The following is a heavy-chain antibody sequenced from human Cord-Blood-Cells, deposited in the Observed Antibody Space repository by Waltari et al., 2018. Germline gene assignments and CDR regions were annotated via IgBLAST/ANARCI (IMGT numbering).Heavy chain of an antibody. J-gene: IGHJ4*02. V-gene: IGHV4-34*01. Sequence: QVQLQQWGAGLLKPSETLSLTCAVYGGSFSGYYWSWIRQPPGKGLEWIGEINHSGSTNYNPSLKSRVTRSVDTSKNQFSLKLSSVTAADTAVYYCARGKTGDEDYWGQGTLVTVSS. CDR1: GGSFSGYY. D-gene: IGHD7-27*01. CDR2: INHSGST. CDR3: ARGKTGDEDY.